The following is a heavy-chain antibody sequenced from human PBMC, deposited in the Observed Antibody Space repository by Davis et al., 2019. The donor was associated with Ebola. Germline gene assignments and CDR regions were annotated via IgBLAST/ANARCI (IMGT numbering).Heavy chain of an antibody. CDR1: GYTFAAYG. Sequence: ASVKVSCKASGYTFAAYGFSWVRQAPGQGLEWMGWISPYNDNAKYAQKLQGRVTVTTDTSTSTAYMELRSLRSDDTAVYYCARGDDSGMDVWGQGTTVTVSS. V-gene: IGHV1-18*04. D-gene: IGHD3-16*01. CDR2: ISPYNDNA. J-gene: IGHJ6*02. CDR3: ARGDDSGMDV.